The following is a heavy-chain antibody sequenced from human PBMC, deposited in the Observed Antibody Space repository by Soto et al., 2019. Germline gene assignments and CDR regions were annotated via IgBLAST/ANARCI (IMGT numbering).Heavy chain of an antibody. Sequence: SETLSLTCVVSGYSISSAYYWGWIRQPPGKGLEWIGSVYHSGSTYYNPSLKSRVTISVDTSKNHFSLKLRSVTAADSAVYYCARAVHTMIQGVRFRVDQWGQGTLVTVSS. V-gene: IGHV4-38-2*01. D-gene: IGHD3-10*01. CDR2: VYHSGST. CDR1: GYSISSAYY. J-gene: IGHJ4*02. CDR3: ARAVHTMIQGVRFRVDQ.